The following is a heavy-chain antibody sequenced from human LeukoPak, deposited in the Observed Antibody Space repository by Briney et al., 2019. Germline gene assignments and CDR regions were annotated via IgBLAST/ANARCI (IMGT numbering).Heavy chain of an antibody. D-gene: IGHD2-8*01. CDR1: GGSISSSSYY. CDR3: ARHLYPHYYYYIDV. CDR2: IYYSGST. Sequence: PSETLSLTCTVFGGSISSSSYYWGWIRQPPGKGLEWIGSIYYSGSTYYNPSLKSRVTISVDTSKNQFSLKLSSVTAADTAVYYCARHLYPHYYYYIDVWGKGTTVTVSS. J-gene: IGHJ6*03. V-gene: IGHV4-39*01.